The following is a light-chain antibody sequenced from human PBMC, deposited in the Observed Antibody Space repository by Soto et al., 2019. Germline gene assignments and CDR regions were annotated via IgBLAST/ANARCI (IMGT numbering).Light chain of an antibody. Sequence: QSVLTRPASVSGSLGQSITISCTGTSSDVGGYNYVSWYQQQPGKAPKLMISEVSNRPSGISNRFSGSKSGNTASLIISGLQAEDEADYYCCSFTSSTTYVFGTGTKVTVL. CDR1: SSDVGGYNY. CDR2: EVS. J-gene: IGLJ1*01. CDR3: CSFTSSTTYV. V-gene: IGLV2-14*01.